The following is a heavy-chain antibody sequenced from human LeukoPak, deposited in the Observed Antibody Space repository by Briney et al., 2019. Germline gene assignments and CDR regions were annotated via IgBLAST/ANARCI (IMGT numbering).Heavy chain of an antibody. CDR2: IIPIFGTA. J-gene: IGHJ4*02. CDR3: ATDLRFGDLGGY. CDR1: GGTFSSYA. V-gene: IGHV1-69*06. D-gene: IGHD3-10*01. Sequence: SVKVSCKASGGTFSSYAISWVRQAPGQGLEWMGGIIPIFGTANYAQKFQGRVTMTEDTSTDTAYMELSSLRSEDTAVYYCATDLRFGDLGGYWGQGTLVTVSS.